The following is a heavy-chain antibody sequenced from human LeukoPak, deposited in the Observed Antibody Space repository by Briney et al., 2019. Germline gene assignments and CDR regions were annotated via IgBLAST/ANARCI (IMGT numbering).Heavy chain of an antibody. V-gene: IGHV1-69*06. D-gene: IGHD6-13*01. CDR1: GGTFSSYA. CDR3: ARAMDSSSFSPAASFGDP. CDR2: IIPIFGTA. Sequence: EASVKVSCKASGGTFSSYAISWVRQAPGQGLEWMGGIIPIFGTANYAQKFQGRVTITADKSTSTAYMELSSLRSEDTAVYYCARAMDSSSFSPAASFGDPWGQGTLVTVSS. J-gene: IGHJ5*02.